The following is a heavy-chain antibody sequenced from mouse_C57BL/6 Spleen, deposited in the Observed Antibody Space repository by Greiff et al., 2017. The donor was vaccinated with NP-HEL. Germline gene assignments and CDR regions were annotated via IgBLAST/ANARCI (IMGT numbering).Heavy chain of an antibody. V-gene: IGHV1-50*01. D-gene: IGHD2-3*01. CDR2: IDPSDSYT. CDR3: ARGGYYTWYFDV. Sequence: QVQLQQPGAELVKPGASVKLSCKASGYTFTSYWMQWVKQRPGQGLEWIGEIDPSDSYTNYNQKFKGKATLTVDTSSSTAYMQLSSLTSEDSAVYYCARGGYYTWYFDVWGTGTTVTVSS. CDR1: GYTFTSYW. J-gene: IGHJ1*03.